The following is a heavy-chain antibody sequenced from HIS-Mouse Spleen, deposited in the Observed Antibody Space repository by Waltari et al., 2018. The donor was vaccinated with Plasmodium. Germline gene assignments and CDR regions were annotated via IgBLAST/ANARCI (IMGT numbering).Heavy chain of an antibody. CDR2: IYSSGTT. Sequence: QLQLQESGPGLVKPSETLSPTCTVPGGPIRSSSSYWGWIRPPPGKGLEWIGSIYSSGTTYYNPSLKSRVTISVDTSKNQFSLKLSSVTAADTAVYYCASLPRVEEVTTPFYYYYYGMDVWGQGTTVTVSS. CDR1: GGPIRSSSSY. J-gene: IGHJ6*02. CDR3: ASLPRVEEVTTPFYYYYYGMDV. V-gene: IGHV4-39*01. D-gene: IGHD4-4*01.